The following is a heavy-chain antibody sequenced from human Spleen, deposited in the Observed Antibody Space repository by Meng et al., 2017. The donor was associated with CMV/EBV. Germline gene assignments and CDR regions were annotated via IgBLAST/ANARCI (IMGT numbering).Heavy chain of an antibody. J-gene: IGHJ4*02. Sequence: EVQLVESGGGLVKRGGSLRLSCAASGFTFSSYSMNWVRQAPGKGLEWVSSISSSSSYIYYADSVKGRFTISRDNAKNSLYLQMNSLRAEDTAVYYCARDYCSSTSCYSRYFDYWGQGTLVTVSS. CDR3: ARDYCSSTSCYSRYFDY. CDR2: ISSSSSYI. CDR1: GFTFSSYS. V-gene: IGHV3-21*01. D-gene: IGHD2-2*02.